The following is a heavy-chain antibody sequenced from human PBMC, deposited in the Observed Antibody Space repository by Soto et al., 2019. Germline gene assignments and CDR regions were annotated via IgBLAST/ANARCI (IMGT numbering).Heavy chain of an antibody. V-gene: IGHV4-4*02. CDR1: GGSFTRNNW. Sequence: QVQLQASGTGLVKPSGTLSLTCAVTGGSFTRNNWWTWVRQPPGPGLEWIGEIYRTGSTHYNPSLKSRVTISLDKSENQFSLKVTSLTAADTAVYYCASRDPGTIVDYWGQGTLVTVSS. D-gene: IGHD1-7*01. CDR3: ASRDPGTIVDY. J-gene: IGHJ4*02. CDR2: IYRTGST.